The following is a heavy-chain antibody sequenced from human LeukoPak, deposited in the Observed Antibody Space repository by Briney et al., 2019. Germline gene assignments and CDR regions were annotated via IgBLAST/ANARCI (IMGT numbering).Heavy chain of an antibody. Sequence: ASVKVSCKASGYTFTSYYMHWVRQAPGQGLEWMGIINPSGGSTSYAQKFQGRVTMTRDTSTSTVYMELSSLRSEDTAVYYCARGPRVFQPHYYDSSGTRGYFQHWGQGTLVTVSS. CDR3: ARGPRVFQPHYYDSSGTRGYFQH. D-gene: IGHD3-22*01. V-gene: IGHV1-46*01. J-gene: IGHJ1*01. CDR1: GYTFTSYY. CDR2: INPSGGST.